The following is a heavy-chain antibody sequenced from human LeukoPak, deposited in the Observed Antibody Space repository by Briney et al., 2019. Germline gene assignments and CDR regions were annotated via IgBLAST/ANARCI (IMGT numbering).Heavy chain of an antibody. CDR3: ARAHTSSWYMDY. V-gene: IGHV4-59*01. CDR2: IYSSGST. D-gene: IGHD6-13*01. J-gene: IGHJ4*02. CDR1: GGSISNYY. Sequence: SETLSLTCTVSGGSISNYYWSWIRQPPGKGLEWIGYIYSSGSTNYNPSLKSRVTISLDTSKNQLSLNLNSVTAADTAVYYCARAHTSSWYMDYWGQGTLVSVS.